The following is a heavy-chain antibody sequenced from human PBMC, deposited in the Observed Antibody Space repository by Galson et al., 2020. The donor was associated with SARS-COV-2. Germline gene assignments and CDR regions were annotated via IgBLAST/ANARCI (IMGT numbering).Heavy chain of an antibody. CDR2: IYYTGST. J-gene: IGHJ5*02. Sequence: SETLSLTCTLSGGSISAYHWSWIRQPPGKGLEWIGYIYYTGSTTYNPSLKSRVTISIDTSKRQFSLTLSSVTAADTAVYYCARDASRGLDPWGQGTLVTVSS. D-gene: IGHD2-2*01. CDR3: ARDASRGLDP. CDR1: GGSISAYH. V-gene: IGHV4-59*01.